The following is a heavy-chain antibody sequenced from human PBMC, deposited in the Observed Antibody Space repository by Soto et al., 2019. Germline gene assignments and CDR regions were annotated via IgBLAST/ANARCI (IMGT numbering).Heavy chain of an antibody. D-gene: IGHD1-1*01. CDR1: GYTFTSYD. CDR2: MNPNSGNT. V-gene: IGHV1-8*01. CDR3: ARAKLKAVNDAFDI. Sequence: ASVKVSCKASGYTFTSYDINWVRQATGQGLEWMGWMNPNSGNTGYAQKFQGRVTMTRNTSISTAYMELSSLRSEDTAVYYCARAKLKAVNDAFDIWGQGTMVTVSS. J-gene: IGHJ3*02.